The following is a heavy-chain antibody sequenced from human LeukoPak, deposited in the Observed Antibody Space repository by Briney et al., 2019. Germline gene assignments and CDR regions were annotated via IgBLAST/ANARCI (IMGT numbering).Heavy chain of an antibody. D-gene: IGHD6-6*01. CDR3: ARGRRSSIAARRSFDY. CDR1: GGSFSGYY. J-gene: IGHJ4*02. V-gene: IGHV4-34*01. Sequence: SETLSLTCAVYGGSFSGYYWSWIRQPPGKGLEWIGEINHSGSTNYNPSLKSRVTISVDTSKNQFSLKLSSVTAADTAVYYCARGRRSSIAARRSFDYWGQGTLVTVSS. CDR2: INHSGST.